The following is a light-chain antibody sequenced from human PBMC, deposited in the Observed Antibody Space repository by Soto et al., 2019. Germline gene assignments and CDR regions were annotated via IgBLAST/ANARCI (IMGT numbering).Light chain of an antibody. V-gene: IGKV1-17*01. CDR2: AAS. CDR3: LQHNSYPPA. J-gene: IGKJ1*01. CDR1: QGSRND. Sequence: DIKMTQSPSSLSASVGDRVTITCRASQGSRNDLGWYQQKQGKAPKRLVYAASSLQSGVPSRFSGSGSRTEFTLPLRSLQPEDFATYSGLQHNSYPPAFGQGNKVEIK.